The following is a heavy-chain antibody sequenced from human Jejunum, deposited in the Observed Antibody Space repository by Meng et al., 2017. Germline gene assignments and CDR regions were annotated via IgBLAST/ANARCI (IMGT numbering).Heavy chain of an antibody. V-gene: IGHV1-8*01. CDR1: GDTFTSYD. J-gene: IGHJ4*02. D-gene: IGHD4-11*01. CDR3: ARGWYSSYYFDY. Sequence: QVQPVQAWAEVKRPGASVKVSCKTSGDTFTSYDFNWVRQAPGQGLEWMGWLNPRSAGTGSAQKFQGRVTMTSDTSMTTGYMELSDLTSEDTAVYYCARGWYSSYYFDYWGQGTLVTVSS. CDR2: LNPRSAGT.